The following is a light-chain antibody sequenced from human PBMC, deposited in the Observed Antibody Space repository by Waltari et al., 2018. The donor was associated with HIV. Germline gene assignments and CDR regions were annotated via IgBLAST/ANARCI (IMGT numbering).Light chain of an antibody. V-gene: IGLV2-14*03. CDR1: SSTVGFYNS. Sequence: SALPQPASVSGSPGQSITIPSTGTSSTVGFYNSVSCYHHHPGKAPKLVIYDVTNRPSGVSNRFSGSKSGNTASLTISGLQAEDEADYYCTSYTTSSTPFYVFATGTKVTVL. CDR3: TSYTTSSTPFYV. J-gene: IGLJ1*01. CDR2: DVT.